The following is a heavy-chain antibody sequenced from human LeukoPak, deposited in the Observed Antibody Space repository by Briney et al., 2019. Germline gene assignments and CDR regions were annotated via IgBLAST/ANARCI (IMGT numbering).Heavy chain of an antibody. J-gene: IGHJ5*02. Sequence: SETLSLTCSVSGASINSYYWNWIRQSPSRGLEWLGRTYYRSTWSSDYGPSVKGRAYITADPSKNQFSLDLYSVTSEDTAMYFCARDNADIVVVAATGFWFDPWGQGILVTVSS. CDR3: ARDNADIVVVAATGFWFDP. CDR2: TYYRSTWSS. V-gene: IGHV6-1*01. D-gene: IGHD2-21*02. CDR1: GASINSYY.